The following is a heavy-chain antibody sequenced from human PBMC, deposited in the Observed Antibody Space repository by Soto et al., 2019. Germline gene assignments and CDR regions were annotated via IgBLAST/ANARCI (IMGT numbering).Heavy chain of an antibody. CDR1: GFTFSSYG. Sequence: PGGSLRLSCAASGFTFSSYGMHWVRQAPGKGLEWVAVIWYDGSNKYYADSVKGRFTISRDNSKNTLYLQMNSLRAEDTAVYYCARGLRGSLQSDYYYYYGMDVWGQGTTVTVSS. CDR2: IWYDGSNK. D-gene: IGHD4-4*01. J-gene: IGHJ6*02. V-gene: IGHV3-33*01. CDR3: ARGLRGSLQSDYYYYYGMDV.